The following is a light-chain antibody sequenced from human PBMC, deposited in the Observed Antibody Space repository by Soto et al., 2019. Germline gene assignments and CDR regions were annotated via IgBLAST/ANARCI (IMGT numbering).Light chain of an antibody. V-gene: IGKV3-20*01. J-gene: IGKJ1*01. CDR2: GAS. Sequence: IVLTQSPGTLSLSPGERATLSCRASRTVDSNYLAWYQQKPGQAPRLLIYGASSRATGIPDRFSGSGSGTDFTLTISRLEPGDFAVYFCQHYGSSPWTFGQGTNVEIK. CDR3: QHYGSSPWT. CDR1: RTVDSNY.